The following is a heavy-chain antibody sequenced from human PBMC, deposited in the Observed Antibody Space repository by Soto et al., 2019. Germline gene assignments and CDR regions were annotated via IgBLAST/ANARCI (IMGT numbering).Heavy chain of an antibody. D-gene: IGHD4-17*01. V-gene: IGHV2-5*01. CDR3: AHIRGGVTTYGYFDL. Sequence: QITLKESGPTLVKPTQTLTLTCTFSGFSLSTSGVGVGWIRQPPGKALEWLALIYWNDDKRYSPSLKSRLTITKDTSKNQVVLTMTNMDPVDTATYYCAHIRGGVTTYGYFDLWGRGTLVTVSS. J-gene: IGHJ2*01. CDR2: IYWNDDK. CDR1: GFSLSTSGVG.